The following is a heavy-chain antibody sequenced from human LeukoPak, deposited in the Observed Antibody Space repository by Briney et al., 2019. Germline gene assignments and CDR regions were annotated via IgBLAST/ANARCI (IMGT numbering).Heavy chain of an antibody. V-gene: IGHV3-15*01. D-gene: IGHD5-18*01. Sequence: GGSLTLSCAASGFTFSHAWMSWVRQAPGKGLEWVGRIKSKTDGGTTDYAAPVKGRFTISRDDSENTLYLQMNSLKIEDTAVYYCMWVRGYSSALDPWSQGSLVTVSP. CDR2: IKSKTDGGTT. CDR1: GFTFSHAW. J-gene: IGHJ5*02. CDR3: MWVRGYSSALDP.